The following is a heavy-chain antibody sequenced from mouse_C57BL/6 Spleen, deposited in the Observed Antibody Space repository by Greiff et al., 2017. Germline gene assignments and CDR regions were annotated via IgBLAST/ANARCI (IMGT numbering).Heavy chain of an antibody. CDR1: GFSFNTYA. CDR2: IRSKSNNYAT. CDR3: VRHGYKDYFDY. V-gene: IGHV10-1*01. J-gene: IGHJ2*01. D-gene: IGHD2-2*01. Sequence: GGGLVQPKGSLKLSCAASGFSFNTYAMNWVRQAPGKGLEWVARIRSKSNNYATYYADSVKDRFTISRDDSESMLYLQMNNLKTEDTAMYYCVRHGYKDYFDYWGQGTTLTVSS.